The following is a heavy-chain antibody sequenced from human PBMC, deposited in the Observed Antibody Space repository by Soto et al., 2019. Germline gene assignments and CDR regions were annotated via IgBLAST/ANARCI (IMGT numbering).Heavy chain of an antibody. CDR1: GYTFTSYA. Sequence: QVQLVQSGVEVKKPGASVKVSCKASGYTFTSYAMHWVRQALGQRLEWIGWINAGNGNTKYSQKFQGRVTITRNTSASTAYMELSRLRSEDTAVYYCARVRCSGGSCFRLDYWGQGTLVTVSS. CDR3: ARVRCSGGSCFRLDY. D-gene: IGHD2-15*01. V-gene: IGHV1-3*01. J-gene: IGHJ4*02. CDR2: INAGNGNT.